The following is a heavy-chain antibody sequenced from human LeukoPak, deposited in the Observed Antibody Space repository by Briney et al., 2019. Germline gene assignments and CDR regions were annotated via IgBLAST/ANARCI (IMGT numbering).Heavy chain of an antibody. CDR3: VRLRRNNDRSGYYYYYNY. J-gene: IGHJ4*02. CDR2: ISVRSNYR. D-gene: IGHD3-22*01. V-gene: IGHV3-21*01. CDR1: GYTFSDFS. Sequence: SGGSLRLSCAAYGYTFSDFSVNWVRQAPGKGLEWVSYISVRSNYRYYADSVRGRFTISRADARDSLFLQMNSLGAEDTAVYFCVRLRRNNDRSGYYYYYNYWGQGTLVTVSS.